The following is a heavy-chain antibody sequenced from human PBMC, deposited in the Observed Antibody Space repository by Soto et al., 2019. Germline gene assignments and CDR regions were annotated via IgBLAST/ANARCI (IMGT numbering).Heavy chain of an antibody. CDR3: ARPDSSGWWQH. Sequence: GESLISCKGSGYSFTTYWIGWVRQMPGQGLEWMAVIYPGDSDTRYSPSFQGQVTISADKSISTAYLQWSSLKASDTAIYYCARPDSSGWWQHWGQGTLVTVSS. CDR1: GYSFTTYW. CDR2: IYPGDSDT. V-gene: IGHV5-51*01. J-gene: IGHJ1*01. D-gene: IGHD6-19*01.